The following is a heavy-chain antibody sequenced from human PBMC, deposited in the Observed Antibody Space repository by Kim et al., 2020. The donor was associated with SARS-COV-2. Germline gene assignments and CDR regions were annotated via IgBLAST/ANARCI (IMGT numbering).Heavy chain of an antibody. V-gene: IGHV1-69*13. CDR3: ARGAAVPKRITMIVVVYGGMDV. CDR1: GGTFSSYA. D-gene: IGHD3-22*01. J-gene: IGHJ6*02. Sequence: SVKVSCKASGGTFSSYAISWVRQAPGQGLEWMGGIIPIFGTASYAQKFQGRVTITADESTSTAYMELSSLRSEDTAVYYCARGAAVPKRITMIVVVYGGMDVWGQGTTVTVSS. CDR2: IIPIFGTA.